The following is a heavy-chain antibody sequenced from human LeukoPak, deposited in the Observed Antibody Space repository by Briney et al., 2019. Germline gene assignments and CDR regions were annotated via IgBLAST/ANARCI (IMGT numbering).Heavy chain of an antibody. CDR1: GGTFSSYA. D-gene: IGHD3-3*01. Sequence: ASVKVSCKASGGTFSSYAISWVRQAPGQGLEWMGGIIPIFGTANYAQKFQGRVTITTDESTSTAYMELSSLRSEDTAVDYCAKGSYDFWSGYSFDYWGQGTLVNVSS. CDR2: IIPIFGTA. CDR3: AKGSYDFWSGYSFDY. V-gene: IGHV1-69*05. J-gene: IGHJ4*02.